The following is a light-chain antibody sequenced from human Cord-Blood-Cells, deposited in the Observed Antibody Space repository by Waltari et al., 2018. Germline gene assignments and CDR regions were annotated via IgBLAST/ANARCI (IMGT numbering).Light chain of an antibody. J-gene: IGKJ4*01. CDR3: QQYGSSPLT. CDR1: QSVSSSY. CDR2: GAS. Sequence: EIVLTQSPGTLSLSPGERATLSCRASQSVSSSYLAWYQQKPGQAPRLLIYGASSRATGIPDRFSGSASGTDCTLTISRLEPEDFAVYYCQQYGSSPLTFGGGTKVEIK. V-gene: IGKV3-20*01.